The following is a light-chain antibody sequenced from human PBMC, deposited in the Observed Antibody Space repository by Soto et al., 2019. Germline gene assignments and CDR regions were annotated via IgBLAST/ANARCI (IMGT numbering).Light chain of an antibody. J-gene: IGKJ1*01. CDR2: GAS. CDR3: QQCGSAPLT. V-gene: IGKV3-20*01. CDR1: QSVSSN. Sequence: EIVMTQSPATLSVSPGERATLSCRASQSVSSNLAWYQQKPGQAPRLLIYGASSRATGVPDRFSGSGSGTDFTLTISRLEPEDFAVYYCQQCGSAPLTFGQGTKVDIK.